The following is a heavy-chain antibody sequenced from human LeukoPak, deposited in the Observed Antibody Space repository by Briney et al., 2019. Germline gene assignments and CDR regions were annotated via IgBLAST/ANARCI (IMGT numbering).Heavy chain of an antibody. Sequence: SETLSLTCTVSGGSISSYYWSWIRQPPGKGLEWIGYIYYSGSTNYNPSLKSRVTISVDTSKNQFSLKLSSVTAADTAVYYCARSSYSSSSSVWGQGTMVTVSS. CDR1: GGSISSYY. V-gene: IGHV4-59*01. CDR3: ARSSYSSSSSV. CDR2: IYYSGST. J-gene: IGHJ3*01. D-gene: IGHD6-6*01.